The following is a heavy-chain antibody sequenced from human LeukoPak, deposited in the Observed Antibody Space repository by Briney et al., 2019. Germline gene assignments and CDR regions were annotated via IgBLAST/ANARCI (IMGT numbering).Heavy chain of an antibody. J-gene: IGHJ4*02. D-gene: IGHD6-6*01. Sequence: SETLSLTCTVSGVSISSGGYYWSWIRQHPGKGLEWIGYMYFRGITSYNPSLKSRVTISVDTSKNQFSLKLSSVTAADTAVYYCARDGYSSSSYFDYWGQGTLVTVSS. CDR1: GVSISSGGYY. CDR3: ARDGYSSSSYFDY. CDR2: MYFRGIT. V-gene: IGHV4-31*03.